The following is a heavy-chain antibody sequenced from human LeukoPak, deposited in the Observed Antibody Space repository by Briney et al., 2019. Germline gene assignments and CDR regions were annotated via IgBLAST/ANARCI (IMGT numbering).Heavy chain of an antibody. CDR1: GFTFSSYS. V-gene: IGHV3-48*04. J-gene: IGHJ4*02. CDR3: ARDIATSILWPYAFDY. Sequence: GGSLRLSCAASGFTFSSYSMNWVRQAPGQGLEWGSYISSSSSTIYSADSAKGLFTISRDNAKNSLYLQMNSLRAEDTAVYYCARDIATSILWPYAFDYWGQGTLVTVSS. CDR2: ISSSSSTI. D-gene: IGHD2-21*01.